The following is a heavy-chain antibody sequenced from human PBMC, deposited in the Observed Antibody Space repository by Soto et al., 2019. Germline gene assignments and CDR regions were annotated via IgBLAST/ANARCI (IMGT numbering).Heavy chain of an antibody. Sequence: QVQLQESGPGLVKPSQTLSLTCTVSGGSISSGDYYWSWIRQPPGKGLEWIGYIYYSGSTYYNPSLKSRVTISVDTSKNQFSLKLSSVTAADTAVYYCARASGPANYYYYGMDVWGQGTTVTVSS. J-gene: IGHJ6*02. CDR3: ARASGPANYYYYGMDV. V-gene: IGHV4-30-4*01. CDR2: IYYSGST. CDR1: GGSISSGDYY.